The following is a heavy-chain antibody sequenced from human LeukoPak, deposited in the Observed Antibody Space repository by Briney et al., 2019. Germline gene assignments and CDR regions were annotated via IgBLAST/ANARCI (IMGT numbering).Heavy chain of an antibody. V-gene: IGHV1-2*07. D-gene: IGHD3-3*01. CDR2: INPDIGGT. CDR3: ARSGEPSGPELDY. CDR1: GYTFTGYY. Sequence: ASVRVSCKASGYTFTGYYMHCVRQAPGQGRGGMGWINPDIGGTNYAHKFQGRVAITRDTTISPAYMELSRLRSADTPVYWCARSGEPSGPELDYWGQGTLVTVSP. J-gene: IGHJ4*02.